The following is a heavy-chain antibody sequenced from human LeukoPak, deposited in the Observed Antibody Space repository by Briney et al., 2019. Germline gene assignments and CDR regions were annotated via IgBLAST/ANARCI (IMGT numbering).Heavy chain of an antibody. CDR3: ARVPSDYDILTGYYDE. D-gene: IGHD3-9*01. CDR1: GGTFSSYA. Sequence: GASVKVSCKASGGTFSSYAISWVRQAPGQGLEWMGGVIPIFGTANYAQKFQGRVTITADKSTSTAYMELRSLRSDDTAVYYCARVPSDYDILTGYYDEWGQGTLVTVSS. CDR2: VIPIFGTA. V-gene: IGHV1-69*06. J-gene: IGHJ4*02.